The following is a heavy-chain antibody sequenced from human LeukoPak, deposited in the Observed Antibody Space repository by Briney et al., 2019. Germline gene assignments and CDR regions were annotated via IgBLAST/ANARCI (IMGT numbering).Heavy chain of an antibody. Sequence: PGGSLRLSCAASGFTVSGTYMTWVRQAPGKGLEWVSVIYSDGSTYYADSVKGRFSISRDNSKNTLYLQLNSLRVEDTAVYYCARRPDYGGTPTFDYWGQGTLVTVSS. CDR2: IYSDGST. CDR1: GFTVSGTY. V-gene: IGHV3-66*01. CDR3: ARRPDYGGTPTFDY. D-gene: IGHD4-23*01. J-gene: IGHJ4*02.